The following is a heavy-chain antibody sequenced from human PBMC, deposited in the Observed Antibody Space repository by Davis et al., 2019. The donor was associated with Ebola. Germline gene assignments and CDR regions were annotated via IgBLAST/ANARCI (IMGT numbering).Heavy chain of an antibody. D-gene: IGHD3-3*01. CDR1: GGSISSSSYY. Sequence: SETLSLTCTVSGGSISSSSYYWGWIRQPPGKGLEWIGSIYYSGSTYYNPSLKSRVTISVDTSKNQFSLKLSSVTAADTAVYYCARRGFWSGYGGWFDPWGQGTLVTVSS. J-gene: IGHJ5*02. V-gene: IGHV4-39*07. CDR3: ARRGFWSGYGGWFDP. CDR2: IYYSGST.